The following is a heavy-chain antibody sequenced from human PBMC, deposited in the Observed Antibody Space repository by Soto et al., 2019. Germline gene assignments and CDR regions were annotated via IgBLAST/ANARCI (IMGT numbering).Heavy chain of an antibody. J-gene: IGHJ3*01. CDR1: GYYSSSYW. CDR3: ARRGTLSGRDAFDV. D-gene: IGHD5-12*01. CDR2: VYVSDSET. Sequence: GESLKISCRGSGYYSSSYWIAWVRQMSGKGLEWLGSVYVSDSETKYSPSFQGQVTISADKYTNTAYLYWSSLKASDTAMYYCARRGTLSGRDAFDVWGEGKMVTL. V-gene: IGHV5-51*01.